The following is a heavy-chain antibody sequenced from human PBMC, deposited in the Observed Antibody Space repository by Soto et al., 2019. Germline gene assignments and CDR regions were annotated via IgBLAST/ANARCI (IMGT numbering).Heavy chain of an antibody. CDR3: ARVFYYDSSGYNLYFDY. CDR1: GGSISSGGYS. D-gene: IGHD3-22*01. J-gene: IGHJ4*02. Sequence: ASETLSLTCAVSGGSISSGGYSWSWIRQPPGKGLEWIGYIYHSGSTYYNPSLKSRVTISVDRSKNQFSLKLSSVTAADTAVYYCARVFYYDSSGYNLYFDYWGQGTLVTVSS. V-gene: IGHV4-30-2*01. CDR2: IYHSGST.